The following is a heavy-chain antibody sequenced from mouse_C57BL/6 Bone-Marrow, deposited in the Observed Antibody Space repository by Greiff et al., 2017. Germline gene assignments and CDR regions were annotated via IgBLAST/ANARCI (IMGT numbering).Heavy chain of an antibody. D-gene: IGHD3-3*01. CDR3: ARGQRGFAY. J-gene: IGHJ3*01. CDR2: ISYDGSN. V-gene: IGHV3-6*01. CDR1: GYSITSGYY. Sequence: ESGPGLVKPSQSLSLTCSVTGYSITSGYYWNWIRQFPGNKLEWMGYISYDGSNNYNPSLKNRISLTRDTSKNQFFLKLNSVTTEDTATYYCARGQRGFAYWGQGTLVTVSA.